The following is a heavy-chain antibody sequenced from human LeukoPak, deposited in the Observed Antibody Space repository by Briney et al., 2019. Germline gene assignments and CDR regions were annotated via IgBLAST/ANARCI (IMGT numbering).Heavy chain of an antibody. CDR1: GFTFINYW. V-gene: IGHV3-7*01. CDR3: TRENWHLDY. CDR2: INQDGSEK. J-gene: IGHJ4*02. Sequence: GESLRLSCAASGFTFINYWMSWVRQAPGKGLEWVGNINQDGSEKYYGDSVKDRFTISRDNAKNSLYLQMNSLRAEDAAVYYCTRENWHLDYWGQGNLVTVSS.